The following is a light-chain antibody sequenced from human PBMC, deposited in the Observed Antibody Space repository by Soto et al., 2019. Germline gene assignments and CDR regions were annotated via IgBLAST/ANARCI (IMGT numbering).Light chain of an antibody. V-gene: IGLV2-14*03. CDR2: DVS. J-gene: IGLJ1*01. CDR1: SSDVGGYKY. Sequence: QSALTQPASVSGSPGQSITISCTGTSSDVGGYKYVSWYQQHPGKAPKLMIYDVSNRPSGVSNRFSGYKSGNTASLTISGVQAEDEADYYCSSYTSSVNYVFGTWTKLTVL. CDR3: SSYTSSVNYV.